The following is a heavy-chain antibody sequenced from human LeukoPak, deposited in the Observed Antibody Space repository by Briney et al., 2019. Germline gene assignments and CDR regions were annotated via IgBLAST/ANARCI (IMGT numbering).Heavy chain of an antibody. V-gene: IGHV3-21*01. CDR2: ISSSSSYI. CDR3: ARGRPSGSYSRVSYYMDV. CDR1: GFTFSSYS. Sequence: GGSLRLSCAASGFTFSSYSMNWVRQAPGKGLEWVSSISSSSSYIYYADSVKGRFTISRDNAKNSLYLQMNSLRAEDTAVYYCARGRPSGSYSRVSYYMDVWGKGTTVTVSS. J-gene: IGHJ6*03. D-gene: IGHD1-26*01.